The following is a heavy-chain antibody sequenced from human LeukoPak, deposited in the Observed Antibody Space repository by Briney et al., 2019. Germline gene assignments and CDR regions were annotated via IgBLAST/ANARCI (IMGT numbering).Heavy chain of an antibody. J-gene: IGHJ4*02. CDR1: GYTFTGYY. Sequence: ASVKVSCKASGYTFTGYYMHWVRQAPGLGLEWMGWINPNSGGTNYAQDFQGRVTITRDTSINTAYMELSRLRSDDTAKYYCTRDLTISGPIGIWGQGTLVTVSA. V-gene: IGHV1-2*02. CDR2: INPNSGGT. D-gene: IGHD3-9*01. CDR3: TRDLTISGPIGI.